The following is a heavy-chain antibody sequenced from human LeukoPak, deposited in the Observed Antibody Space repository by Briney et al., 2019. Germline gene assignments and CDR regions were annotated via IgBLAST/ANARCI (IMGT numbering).Heavy chain of an antibody. Sequence: ASVKVSCKASGYTFTGYYMHWVRQAPGQGLEWMGWINPNSGGTNYAQKFQGRVTMTRDTSISTAYMELSRLRSDDTAVYYSATPGFDSSGYYYHEYFQHWGQGTLVTVSS. CDR2: INPNSGGT. V-gene: IGHV1-2*02. CDR1: GYTFTGYY. CDR3: ATPGFDSSGYYYHEYFQH. J-gene: IGHJ1*01. D-gene: IGHD3-22*01.